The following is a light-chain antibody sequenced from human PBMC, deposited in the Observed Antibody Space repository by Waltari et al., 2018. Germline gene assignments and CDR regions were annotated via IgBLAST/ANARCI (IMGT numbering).Light chain of an antibody. J-gene: IGLJ2*01. CDR3: QSYDSSLSGWV. CDR2: GNS. CDR1: SPNHGAGYD. V-gene: IGLV1-40*01. Sequence: QSVLTQPPSVSGAPGQRAPISCTGSSPNHGAGYDVHRYQQLPGTAPKPLIYGNSNRPSGVPDRFSGSKSGTSASLAITGLQAEDEADYYCQSYDSSLSGWVFGGGTKLTVL.